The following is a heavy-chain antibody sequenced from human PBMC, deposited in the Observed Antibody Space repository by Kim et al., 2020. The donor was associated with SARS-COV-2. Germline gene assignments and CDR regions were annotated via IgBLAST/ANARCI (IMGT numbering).Heavy chain of an antibody. J-gene: IGHJ6*02. Sequence: SETLSLTCTVSGGSISSSSYYWGWIRQPPGKGLEWIGSIYYSGSTYYNPSLKSRVTISVDTSKNQFSLKLSSVTAADTAVYYCERLRWGRGGSYGMDVWGQGTTVTVSS. CDR1: GGSISSSSYY. CDR2: IYYSGST. D-gene: IGHD3-16*01. V-gene: IGHV4-39*01. CDR3: ERLRWGRGGSYGMDV.